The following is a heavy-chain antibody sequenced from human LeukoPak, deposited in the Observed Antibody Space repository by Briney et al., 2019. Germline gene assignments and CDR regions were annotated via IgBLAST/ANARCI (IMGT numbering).Heavy chain of an antibody. CDR1: GFTVSSNY. Sequence: QPGGSLSLSCAASGFTVSSNYMSWVPPAPGEGGGWVSVIYSGGSTYYADSVKGRFTISRDNSKNTLYLQMNSLRAEDTAVYYCARALKWHSDAFDIWGQGTMVTVSS. V-gene: IGHV3-66*01. D-gene: IGHD5-12*01. CDR3: ARALKWHSDAFDI. CDR2: IYSGGST. J-gene: IGHJ3*02.